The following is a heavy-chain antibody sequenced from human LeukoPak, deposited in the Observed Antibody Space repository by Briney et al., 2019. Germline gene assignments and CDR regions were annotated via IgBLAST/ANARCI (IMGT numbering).Heavy chain of an antibody. CDR1: GFTFREVW. CDR3: AKYLSRCFDA. J-gene: IGHJ5*02. CDR2: INQDGSST. D-gene: IGHD2-2*02. V-gene: IGHV3-7*03. Sequence: GGSLRLSCEASGFTFREVWMRWVRRAPGKGLEWLGHINQDGSSTGYVDSVRGRFTFSRDNSKNSLYLQMHSLRSEDTAVYYCAKYLSRCFDAWGQGALVTVSS.